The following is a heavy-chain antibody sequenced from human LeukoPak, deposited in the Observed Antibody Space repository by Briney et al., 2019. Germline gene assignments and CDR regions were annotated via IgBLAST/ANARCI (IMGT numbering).Heavy chain of an antibody. J-gene: IGHJ4*02. V-gene: IGHV3-33*06. Sequence: PGGSLRLSCAASGFSFSSYGMHWVRQAPGKGLEWVAVIWYDGSNKYYADSVKGRFTISRDNSMNTLYLQMNSLRAEDTAVYYCAKAKYSSSSHQTGFDYWGQGTLVTVSS. CDR2: IWYDGSNK. D-gene: IGHD6-6*01. CDR3: AKAKYSSSSHQTGFDY. CDR1: GFSFSSYG.